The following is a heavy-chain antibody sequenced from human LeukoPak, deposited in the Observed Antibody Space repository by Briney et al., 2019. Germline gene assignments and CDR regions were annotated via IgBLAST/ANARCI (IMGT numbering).Heavy chain of an antibody. Sequence: SETLSLTFTVSGGSISSSSYYWGWIRQPPGKGLEWIGSIYYSGSTYYNPSLKSRVTISVDTSNNQFSLRLSSVTAADTAVYYCARSRSGDYYYYYMDVWGKGTTVTVSS. CDR3: ARSRSGDYYYYYMDV. V-gene: IGHV4-39*07. J-gene: IGHJ6*03. CDR2: IYYSGST. D-gene: IGHD3-3*01. CDR1: GGSISSSSYY.